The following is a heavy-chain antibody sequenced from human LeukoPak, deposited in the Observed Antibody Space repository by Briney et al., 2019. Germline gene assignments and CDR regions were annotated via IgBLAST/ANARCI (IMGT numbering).Heavy chain of an antibody. J-gene: IGHJ4*02. CDR1: GYSISSGYY. V-gene: IGHV4-38-2*02. CDR2: VYHRGST. Sequence: RSSETLSLTCTVSGYSISSGYYWGWLRHPPGEGLEWIGSVYHRGSTYYNPPLKSRVTISVDTSKNQFSLKLSSVTAADTAVYYCARDPYWGQGTLVTVSS. CDR3: ARDPY.